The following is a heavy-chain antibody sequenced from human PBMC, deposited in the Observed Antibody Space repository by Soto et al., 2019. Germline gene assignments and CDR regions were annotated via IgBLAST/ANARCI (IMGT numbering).Heavy chain of an antibody. CDR1: GYTFTGHY. CDR2: LKSDNGGA. V-gene: IGHV1-2*02. CDR3: ARDLCPLGSGSACPKFGLDF. D-gene: IGHD3-10*01. Sequence: QVQLVQSGAEVKPPGASVTVSCKASGYTFTGHYMHWVRQVSGKGLEYLGWLKSDNGGAYFAPKFQGRVTFTRDTSTTTAYMELSGLRSDDTAAYFCARDLCPLGSGSACPKFGLDFWGQGTTVTVSS. J-gene: IGHJ6*02.